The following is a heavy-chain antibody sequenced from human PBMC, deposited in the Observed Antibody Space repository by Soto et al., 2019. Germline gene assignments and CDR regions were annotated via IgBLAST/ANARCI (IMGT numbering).Heavy chain of an antibody. V-gene: IGHV1-69*06. CDR1: GGTFSSYA. J-gene: IGHJ6*02. CDR3: ARLGIADRDYYYYYGMDV. D-gene: IGHD6-6*01. CDR2: IIPIFGTA. Sequence: SVKVSCKASGGTFSSYAISWVRQAPGQGLEWMGGIIPIFGTANYAQKFQGRVTITADKSTSTAYMELSSLRSEDTAVYYCARLGIADRDYYYYYGMDVWGQGTTVTVSS.